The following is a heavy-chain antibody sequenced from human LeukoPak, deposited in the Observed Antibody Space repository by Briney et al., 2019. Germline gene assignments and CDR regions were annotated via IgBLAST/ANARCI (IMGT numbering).Heavy chain of an antibody. Sequence: GESLKISCKAPGFSFTNYWIGWVRQIPGKGLEWMGIIYPGDSDTRHSPSFQGQVTISADKSSSTAYRQWRSLKASDTAMYYCAGHSFDTVDAFDVWGEGTIVIVSA. CDR2: IYPGDSDT. CDR1: GFSFTNYW. D-gene: IGHD2-2*02. J-gene: IGHJ3*01. CDR3: AGHSFDTVDAFDV. V-gene: IGHV5-51*01.